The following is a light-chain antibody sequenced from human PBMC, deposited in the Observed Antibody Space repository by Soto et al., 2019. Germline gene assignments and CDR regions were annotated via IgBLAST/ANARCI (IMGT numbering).Light chain of an antibody. CDR2: GAS. Sequence: EIVLTQSPATLSLSPGERAILSCRASQSVSSYLAWYQQKPGQAPRLLIYGASSRATGIPDRFSGSGSGTDFTLTISRLEPEDVAVYYCQQYEAVVTFGQGTKVDI. CDR3: QQYEAVVT. V-gene: IGKV3-20*01. CDR1: QSVSSY. J-gene: IGKJ1*01.